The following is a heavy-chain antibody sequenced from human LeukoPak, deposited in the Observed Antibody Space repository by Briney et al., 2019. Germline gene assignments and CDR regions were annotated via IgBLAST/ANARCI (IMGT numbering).Heavy chain of an antibody. V-gene: IGHV1-18*01. Sequence: GASVKVSRKASGYTLINYGISWVRQAPGQGLEWMGWISFKNGDTNSAQKLQGRVTMTTDTSTSTAYMELLSLRSDDTAVYYCARGGSTRPWSFDIWGQGTMVTVS. D-gene: IGHD2-2*01. J-gene: IGHJ3*02. CDR3: ARGGSTRPWSFDI. CDR1: GYTLINYG. CDR2: ISFKNGDT.